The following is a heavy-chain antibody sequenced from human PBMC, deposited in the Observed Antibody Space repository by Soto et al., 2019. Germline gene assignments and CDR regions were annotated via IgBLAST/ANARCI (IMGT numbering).Heavy chain of an antibody. J-gene: IGHJ3*02. CDR1: AGAFSHYY. D-gene: IGHD6-19*01. CDR3: SRGGSSDWQVALDS. V-gene: IGHV4-34*01. CDR2: IKHSGNS. Sequence: QVHQQPWGAGLLKPSETLSLTGDVYAGAFSHYYWNWIRQSPGKGLEWIGKIKHSGNSNYNPSLRSRVSISVDMSKNQFSLRLTSVTAADTDVYYCSRGGSSDWQVALDSWCQGTMVTVSS.